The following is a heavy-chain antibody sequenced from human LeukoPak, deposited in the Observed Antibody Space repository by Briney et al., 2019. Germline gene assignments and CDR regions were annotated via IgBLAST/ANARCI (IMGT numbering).Heavy chain of an antibody. V-gene: IGHV3-9*01. Sequence: GGSLRLSCAASGFTFDDYAMHWVRQAPGKGLEWVSGISWNSGSIGYADSVKGRFTISRDNAKNSLYLQMNSLRAEDTALYYCAKALLERRGEYYFDYWGQGTLVTVSS. D-gene: IGHD1-1*01. J-gene: IGHJ4*02. CDR2: ISWNSGSI. CDR3: AKALLERRGEYYFDY. CDR1: GFTFDDYA.